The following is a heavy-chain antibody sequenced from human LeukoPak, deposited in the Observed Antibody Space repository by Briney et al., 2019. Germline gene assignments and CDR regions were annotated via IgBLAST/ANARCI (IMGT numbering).Heavy chain of an antibody. D-gene: IGHD3-22*01. Sequence: GGSLRLSCAASGFTFSSYGMHWVCQAPGKGLEWVADIWYDGSKKYYADSVKGRFSISRDNSKNTLYLQMNSLRAEDTAVYYCAKDRSRTIPGVVVTDWGQGTLVTVSS. CDR1: GFTFSSYG. V-gene: IGHV3-33*06. CDR3: AKDRSRTIPGVVVTD. J-gene: IGHJ4*02. CDR2: IWYDGSKK.